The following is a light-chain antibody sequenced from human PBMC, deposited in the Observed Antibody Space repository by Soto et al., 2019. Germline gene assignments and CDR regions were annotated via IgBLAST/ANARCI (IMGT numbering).Light chain of an antibody. CDR3: SSYTSSTTLFF. J-gene: IGLJ1*01. V-gene: IGLV2-14*01. Sequence: QSVLTQPASVSGSPGQSITISCTGTSSDIGDYNYVSWYQQHPGKAPKLMIYEVSNRPSGVSNRFSGSKSGNTASLTISGLQAEDEADYYCSSYTSSTTLFFFGTGTKLTVL. CDR2: EVS. CDR1: SSDIGDYNY.